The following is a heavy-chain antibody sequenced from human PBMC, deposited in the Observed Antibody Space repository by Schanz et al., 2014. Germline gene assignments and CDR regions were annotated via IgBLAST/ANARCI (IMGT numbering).Heavy chain of an antibody. CDR3: ARGGFGEVSYFDY. CDR1: GFNSDDYA. D-gene: IGHD3-10*01. V-gene: IGHV3-9*02. Sequence: EGQVVESGGGLVQPGGSLRLSCTASGFNSDDYAMHWVRQAPGKGLEWVSNIPWNGAAIGYAGSVRGRFTISRDSAKNSLYLQRNSLRPEDTALYYCARGGFGEVSYFDYWGQGTLVTVSS. J-gene: IGHJ4*02. CDR2: IPWNGAAI.